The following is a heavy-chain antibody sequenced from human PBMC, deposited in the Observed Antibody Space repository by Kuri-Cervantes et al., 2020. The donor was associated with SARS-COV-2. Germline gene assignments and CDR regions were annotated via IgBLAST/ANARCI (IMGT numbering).Heavy chain of an antibody. CDR2: ISGGGRTT. Sequence: GESLKISCAASGFTFSSYAMGWVRQAPGKGLEWVSSISGGGRTTYYADSVKGRFTISKDKLSDTLSLQMNSLRVEDTATYFCAKFAERQLIYFQHWGQGTVVTVSS. CDR1: GFTFSSYA. J-gene: IGHJ1*01. V-gene: IGHV3-23*01. CDR3: AKFAERQLIYFQH. D-gene: IGHD3/OR15-3a*01.